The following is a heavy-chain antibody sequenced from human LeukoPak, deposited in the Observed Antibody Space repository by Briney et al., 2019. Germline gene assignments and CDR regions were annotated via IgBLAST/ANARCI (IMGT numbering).Heavy chain of an antibody. J-gene: IGHJ5*02. CDR1: GGSISSGSYY. V-gene: IGHV4-61*02. CDR2: IYTSGST. CDR3: ARDIVVVPAAIHLGFDP. Sequence: SETLSLTCTVSGGSISSGSYYWSWIRQPAGKGLEWIGRIYTSGSTNYNPSLKSRVTVSVDTSKNQFSLKLSSVTAADTAVYYCARDIVVVPAAIHLGFDPWGQGTLVTVSS. D-gene: IGHD2-2*01.